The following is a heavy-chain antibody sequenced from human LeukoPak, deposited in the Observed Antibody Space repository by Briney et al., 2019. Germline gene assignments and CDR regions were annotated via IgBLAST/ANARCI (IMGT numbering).Heavy chain of an antibody. CDR2: INSSSSNI. Sequence: GGSLRLSCAASGFTFSTSTMNWVRQAPGKGLEWVSSINSSSSNIYYADSVRGRFTISRDNAKNSLYLQMNSLIVEDTAVYYCVRIPNSANFPNWFDPWGQGTLVTVSS. J-gene: IGHJ5*02. D-gene: IGHD4/OR15-4a*01. CDR3: VRIPNSANFPNWFDP. V-gene: IGHV3-21*01. CDR1: GFTFSTST.